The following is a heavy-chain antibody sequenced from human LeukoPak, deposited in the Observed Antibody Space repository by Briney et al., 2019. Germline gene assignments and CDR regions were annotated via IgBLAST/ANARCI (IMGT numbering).Heavy chain of an antibody. Sequence: GASVKVSCKASGGTFSSYAISWVRQAPGQGLEWMGGIIPIFGTANYAQKFQGRVTITADKSTSTAYMELSSLRSEDTAVYYCARVSSDFWSGYYWYWFDPWGQGTLVTVSS. D-gene: IGHD3-3*01. J-gene: IGHJ5*02. CDR1: GGTFSSYA. V-gene: IGHV1-69*06. CDR3: ARVSSDFWSGYYWYWFDP. CDR2: IIPIFGTA.